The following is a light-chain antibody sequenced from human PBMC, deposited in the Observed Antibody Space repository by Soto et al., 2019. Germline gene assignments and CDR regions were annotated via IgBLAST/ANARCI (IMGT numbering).Light chain of an antibody. V-gene: IGLV2-14*01. Sequence: QSALTQPASVSASPGQSIAISRTGTSSDVGGYNYVSWYQQNPGKAPKLMIYDVSNRPSGVSNRFSGSKSGNTASLTISGLQAEDEADYYCSSYTSSGTRVFGTGTKLTVL. CDR3: SSYTSSGTRV. J-gene: IGLJ1*01. CDR2: DVS. CDR1: SSDVGGYNY.